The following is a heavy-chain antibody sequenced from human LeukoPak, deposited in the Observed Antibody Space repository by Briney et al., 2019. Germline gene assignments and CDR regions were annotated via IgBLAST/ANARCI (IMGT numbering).Heavy chain of an antibody. CDR3: ARDFSSSPDY. CDR1: GFTFSSYA. J-gene: IGHJ4*02. D-gene: IGHD6-6*01. Sequence: PGGSLRLSCAASGFTFSSYAMHWVRQAPGKGLEWVAVISYDGSNKYYADSVKGRFTISRDNSKNTLYLQMNSLRAEDTAVYYCARDFSSSPDYWGQGTLVTVSS. CDR2: ISYDGSNK. V-gene: IGHV3-30*01.